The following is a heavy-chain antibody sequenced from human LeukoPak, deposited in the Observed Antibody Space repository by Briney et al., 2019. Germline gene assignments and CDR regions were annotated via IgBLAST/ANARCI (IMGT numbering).Heavy chain of an antibody. D-gene: IGHD3-22*01. Sequence: GGSLRLSCAASGFTFSSYWMSWVRQAPGKGPEWVANIKQDGGEKYYVDSVKGRFTISRDNAKNSLYLQMNSLRAEDTAVYYCARDPYYYDSSGYSAFDYWGQGTLVTVSS. CDR2: IKQDGGEK. J-gene: IGHJ4*02. CDR3: ARDPYYYDSSGYSAFDY. V-gene: IGHV3-7*01. CDR1: GFTFSSYW.